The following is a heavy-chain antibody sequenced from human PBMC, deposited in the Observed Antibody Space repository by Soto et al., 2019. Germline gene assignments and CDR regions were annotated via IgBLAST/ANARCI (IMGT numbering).Heavy chain of an antibody. J-gene: IGHJ6*03. D-gene: IGHD2-15*01. CDR2: TYYRSKWYN. Sequence: SQTLSLTCAISGDSVSSNSAAWNWIRQSPSRGLEWLGRTYYRSKWYNDYAVSVKSRITINPDTSKNQFSLQLNSVTPEDTAVYYCARGGLPAAARDYYYYMDVWGKGTTVTVSS. V-gene: IGHV6-1*01. CDR1: GDSVSSNSAA. CDR3: ARGGLPAAARDYYYYMDV.